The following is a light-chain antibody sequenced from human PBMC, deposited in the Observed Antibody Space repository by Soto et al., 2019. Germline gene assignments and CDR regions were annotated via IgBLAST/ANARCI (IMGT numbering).Light chain of an antibody. CDR3: QQYNSYSWT. V-gene: IGKV1-5*01. J-gene: IGKJ1*01. Sequence: IHMTHSPSTLSASPVYRVTITCGASQSISSWLAWYQQKPGKAPKLLIYDASSLESGVPSRFSGSGSGTEFTLTISSLQPDDFATYYCQQYNSYSWTFGQGTRWIS. CDR1: QSISSW. CDR2: DAS.